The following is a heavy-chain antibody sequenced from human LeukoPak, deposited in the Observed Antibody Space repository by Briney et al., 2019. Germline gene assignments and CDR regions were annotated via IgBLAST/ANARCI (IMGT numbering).Heavy chain of an antibody. V-gene: IGHV4-34*01. CDR3: ARVWHLSFRTPDV. J-gene: IGHJ6*04. CDR2: INHSGNT. CDR1: RGSFSRYF. Sequence: KPPGTLSLTCAGSRGSFSRYFWSWIRQPPGKGLEWIGEINHSGNTHYKPSLKSRLTIQVHPPKNQFPLKLSSVTAAETSVYYCARVWHLSFRTPDVWGKGTTVTVSS. D-gene: IGHD3-16*02.